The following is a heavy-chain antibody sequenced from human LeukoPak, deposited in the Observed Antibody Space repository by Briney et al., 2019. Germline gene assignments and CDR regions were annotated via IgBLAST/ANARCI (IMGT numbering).Heavy chain of an antibody. CDR3: ARGDSSGHPTYYYYYGMDV. Sequence: SETLSLTCTVSGGSISSGSYYWGWIRQPPGKGLEWIGSIYYSGSTYYNPSLKSRVTISVDTSKNQFSLKLSSVTAADTAVYYCARGDSSGHPTYYYYYGMDVWGQGTTVTVSS. CDR1: GGSISSGSYY. J-gene: IGHJ6*02. V-gene: IGHV4-39*07. D-gene: IGHD3-22*01. CDR2: IYYSGST.